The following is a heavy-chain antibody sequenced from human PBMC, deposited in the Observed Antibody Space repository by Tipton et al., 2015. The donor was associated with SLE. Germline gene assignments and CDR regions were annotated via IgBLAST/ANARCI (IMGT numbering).Heavy chain of an antibody. CDR1: GSSITNGYY. D-gene: IGHD3-10*01. V-gene: IGHV4-61*02. CDR3: ARMDRGSSPPWGAFDY. J-gene: IGHJ4*02. CDR2: IYTSGST. Sequence: TLSLTCAVSGSSITNGYYWSWIRQPAGKGLEWIGRIYTSGSTNYNPSLKSRVTISVDTSKNQFSLKLSSVTAADTAVYYCARMDRGSSPPWGAFDYWGQGTLVTVSS.